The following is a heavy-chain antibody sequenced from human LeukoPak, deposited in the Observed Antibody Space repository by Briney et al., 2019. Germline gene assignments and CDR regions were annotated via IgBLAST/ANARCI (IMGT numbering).Heavy chain of an antibody. D-gene: IGHD6-13*01. CDR1: GFTFSSYC. CDR3: ARERSSSWFVFDY. CDR2: IKVDGSEK. J-gene: IGHJ4*02. Sequence: GGSLRLSCAASGFTFSSYCMSWVRQAPGRGLEWVANIKVDGSEKYYVDSVKGLFTISRDNAKNSLYLQMNSLRAEDTAVYYCARERSSSWFVFDYWGQGALVTVSS. V-gene: IGHV3-7*05.